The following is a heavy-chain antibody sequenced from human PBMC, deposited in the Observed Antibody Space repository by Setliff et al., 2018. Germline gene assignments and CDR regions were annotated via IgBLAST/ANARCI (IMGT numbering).Heavy chain of an antibody. Sequence: GASVQVSCKASGYTFAGYYIHWVRQTPGQGLEWMGHINPIGGGATYAQKFHGRVTLTRDSSTSTVYMELNSLGADDTAIYFCARDLNRWFGEFAFDIWGQGTRVTVS. CDR3: ARDLNRWFGEFAFDI. CDR2: INPIGGGA. J-gene: IGHJ3*02. D-gene: IGHD3-10*01. V-gene: IGHV1-2*06. CDR1: GYTFAGYY.